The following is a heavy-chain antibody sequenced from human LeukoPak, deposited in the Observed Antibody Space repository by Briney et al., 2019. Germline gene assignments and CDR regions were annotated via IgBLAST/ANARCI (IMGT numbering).Heavy chain of an antibody. CDR2: INPNSGGT. CDR3: ARDTHNGYEFHDWFDP. D-gene: IGHD5-12*01. V-gene: IGHV1-2*02. J-gene: IGHJ5*02. Sequence: ASVKVSCKASGYTFTDYYIHWVRQAPGQGLEWMGWINPNSGGTKYAQKFQGRVTMTTDTSVSTAYMEMSRLTSDDTAVYYCARDTHNGYEFHDWFDPWGQGALVTVSS. CDR1: GYTFTDYY.